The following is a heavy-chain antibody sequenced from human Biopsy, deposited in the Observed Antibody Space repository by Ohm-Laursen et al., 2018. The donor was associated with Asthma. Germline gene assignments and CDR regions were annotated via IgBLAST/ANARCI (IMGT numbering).Heavy chain of an antibody. V-gene: IGHV3-7*01. J-gene: IGHJ6*02. CDR2: IKKDGSEK. D-gene: IGHD2-2*01. CDR3: ARGGYCTSPTCPWGRYATDV. CDR1: GFTFSSYW. Sequence: SLRLSCADSGFTFSSYWMSWVRQAPGKGLEWVANIKKDGSEKYYVDSVKGRFTISRDNAKNSLYLHMNSLRAEDTAVYYCARGGYCTSPTCPWGRYATDVWGQGTTVTVSS.